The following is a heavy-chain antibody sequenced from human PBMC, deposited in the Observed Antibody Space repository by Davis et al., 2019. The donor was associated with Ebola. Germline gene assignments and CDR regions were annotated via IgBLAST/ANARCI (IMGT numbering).Heavy chain of an antibody. CDR1: GGTFSSYA. V-gene: IGHV1-69*06. CDR3: ARDRGYSSSSGDYYYYYGMDV. Sequence: AASVKVSCKASGGTFSSYAISWVRQAPGQGLEWMGGIIPIFGTANYAQKFQGRVTITADKSTSTAYMELSSLRSEDTAVYYCARDRGYSSSSGDYYYYYGMDVWGQGTTVTVSS. CDR2: IIPIFGTA. D-gene: IGHD6-6*01. J-gene: IGHJ6*02.